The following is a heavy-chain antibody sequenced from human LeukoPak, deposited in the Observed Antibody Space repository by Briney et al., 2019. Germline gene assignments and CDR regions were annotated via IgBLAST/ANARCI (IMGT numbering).Heavy chain of an antibody. CDR3: ARDGYSYGFAKDAFDI. CDR1: GGSISSYY. J-gene: IGHJ3*02. D-gene: IGHD5-18*01. V-gene: IGHV4-4*07. Sequence: SETLSLTCAVSGGSISSYYWSWIRQPAGKGLEWIGRIYTSGSTNYNPSLKSRVTMSVDTSKNQFSLKLSSVTAADTAVYYCARDGYSYGFAKDAFDIWGQGTMVTVSS. CDR2: IYTSGST.